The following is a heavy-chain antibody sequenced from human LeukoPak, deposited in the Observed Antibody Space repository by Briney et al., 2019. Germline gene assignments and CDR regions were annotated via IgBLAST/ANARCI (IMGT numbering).Heavy chain of an antibody. Sequence: AETLSLTCTVSGGSISSSSSYWGWIRQPPGEGLEWIGTMYYSGATYYNPPLKSRVTISVDTSKNQFSLKLSSVTATDAAVYYCVRHGHLETEQSGYYVIDVWGHGTTVTVSS. V-gene: IGHV4-39*01. CDR2: MYYSGAT. CDR3: VRHGHLETEQSGYYVIDV. J-gene: IGHJ6*02. CDR1: GGSISSSSSY. D-gene: IGHD1-1*01.